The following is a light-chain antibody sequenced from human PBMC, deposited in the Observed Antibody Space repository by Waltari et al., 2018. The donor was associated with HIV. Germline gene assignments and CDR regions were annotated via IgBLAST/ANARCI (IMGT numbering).Light chain of an antibody. CDR1: QSLVYSDGNTY. J-gene: IGKJ1*01. V-gene: IGKV2-30*01. CDR3: MQGTHWPPWT. Sequence: DVVMTRSPLSLPVTLGQPASISCRSSQSLVYSDGNTYLTWLQQRPGQSPRRLMYKVSNRDSGVPDRFSGSGSGTDFTLKISRVEAEDVGVYYCMQGTHWPPWTFGQGTKVEIK. CDR2: KVS.